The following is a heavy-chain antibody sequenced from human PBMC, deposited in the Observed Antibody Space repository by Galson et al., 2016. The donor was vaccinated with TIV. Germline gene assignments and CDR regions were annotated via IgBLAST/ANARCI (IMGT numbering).Heavy chain of an antibody. CDR3: ARGELATTKILFDY. CDR2: IWFDGSND. D-gene: IGHD1-1*01. V-gene: IGHV3-33*01. J-gene: IGHJ4*02. CDR1: GFTFSSHG. Sequence: SLRLSCATSGFTFSSHGMHWVRQAPGKGLEWVAVIWFDGSNDRYADSVKGRFTISRDNSKNTLYLQMNSLRAEDTAMYYCARGELATTKILFDYWGQGTLVTVFS.